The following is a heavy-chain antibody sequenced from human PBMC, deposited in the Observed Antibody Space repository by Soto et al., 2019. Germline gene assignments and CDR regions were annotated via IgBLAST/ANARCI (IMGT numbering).Heavy chain of an antibody. Sequence: GASVKVSCKASGYTFTNYVMHWMRQAPGQRPEWMGWINPGNADTKYSQKFQGRVTITTDTSASIAYMELSSLTSEDTAVYYCTRENIFGLNWFDPWGQGTLVTVSS. CDR2: INPGNADT. CDR1: GYTFTNYV. CDR3: TRENIFGLNWFDP. V-gene: IGHV1-3*01. D-gene: IGHD3-9*01. J-gene: IGHJ5*02.